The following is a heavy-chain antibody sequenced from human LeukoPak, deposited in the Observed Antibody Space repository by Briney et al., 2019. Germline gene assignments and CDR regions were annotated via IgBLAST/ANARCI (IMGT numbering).Heavy chain of an antibody. CDR2: ISSSSYI. CDR1: GFTFSSYS. Sequence: GGSLRLSCAASGFTFSSYSMSWVRQAPGKGLEWVSSISSSSYIYYADSVKGRFTISRDNAKNSLYLQMNSLRAEDTAVYYCARDGTAQWGQGTLVTVSS. CDR3: ARDGTAQ. V-gene: IGHV3-21*01. D-gene: IGHD1-1*01. J-gene: IGHJ4*02.